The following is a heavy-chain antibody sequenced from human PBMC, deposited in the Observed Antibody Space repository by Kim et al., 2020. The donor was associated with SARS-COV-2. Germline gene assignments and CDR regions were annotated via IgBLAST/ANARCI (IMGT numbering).Heavy chain of an antibody. CDR2: VDYSGHT. J-gene: IGHJ6*02. V-gene: IGHV4-30-4*02. CDR3: AREGADPLTGLPHGMDV. CDR1: GGSISDDDLY. Sequence: SETLSLTCTVSGGSISDDDLYWSWIRQSPGMGREWIGHVDYSGHTFYNRSLRSRASISFDTSKKKLFLILNSVTAADTAMYDCAREGADPLTGLPHGMDVWGQGTTITVSS. D-gene: IGHD3-9*01.